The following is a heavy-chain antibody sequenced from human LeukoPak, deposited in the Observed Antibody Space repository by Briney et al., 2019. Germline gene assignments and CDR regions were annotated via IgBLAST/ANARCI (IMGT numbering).Heavy chain of an antibody. J-gene: IGHJ4*02. D-gene: IGHD6-19*01. Sequence: SETLSLTCTVSGASMSSYYWSWLRQPPGKGLEWIGYSSSSGSTNYNPSLKSRVTISVDTSKNQFSLKLSSVTAADTAVYYCARGNGWNMYWGQGTLVTVSS. CDR3: ARGNGWNMY. V-gene: IGHV4-59*01. CDR1: GASMSSYY. CDR2: SSSSGST.